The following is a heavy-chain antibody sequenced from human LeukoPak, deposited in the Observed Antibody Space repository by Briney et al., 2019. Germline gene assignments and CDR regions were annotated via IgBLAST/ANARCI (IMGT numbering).Heavy chain of an antibody. CDR1: GGSSSTYY. J-gene: IGHJ6*03. Sequence: SETLSLTCTVSGGSSSTYYWSWIRQPPGKGLEWIGYIYYSGSTSYNPSLKSRVTISVDTSKNQFSLKLSSVTAADTAVYYCARQGYSSSWYGYYYYYYMDVWGKGTTVTISS. CDR2: IYYSGST. CDR3: ARQGYSSSWYGYYYYYYMDV. V-gene: IGHV4-59*08. D-gene: IGHD6-13*01.